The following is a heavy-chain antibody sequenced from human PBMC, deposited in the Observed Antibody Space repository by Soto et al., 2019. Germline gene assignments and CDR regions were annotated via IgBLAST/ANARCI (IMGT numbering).Heavy chain of an antibody. CDR2: IKKDGSEK. V-gene: IGHV3-7*05. D-gene: IGHD3-3*01. J-gene: IGHJ6*02. Sequence: EVQLVESGGGLAQPGGSLRLSCAASGLTFSSYWMSWVRQAPGKGLEWVANIKKDGSEKYYVNSMKGRFTISRDNAKNSLYLQMNCLRAEDTVVYYCAGDVSSYYDFWGGYYAGGMDVWRQFTTVTVSS. CDR1: GLTFSSYW. CDR3: AGDVSSYYDFWGGYYAGGMDV.